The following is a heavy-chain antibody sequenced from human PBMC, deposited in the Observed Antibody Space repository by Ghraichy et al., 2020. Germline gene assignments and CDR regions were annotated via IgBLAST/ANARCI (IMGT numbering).Heavy chain of an antibody. J-gene: IGHJ6*02. CDR2: IIPILGIA. V-gene: IGHV1-69*04. D-gene: IGHD1-14*01. Sequence: SVKVSCKASGGTFSSYAISWVRQAPGQGLEWMGRIIPILGIANYAQKFQGRVTITADKSTSTAYMELSSLRSEDTAVYYCARDEPYGMDVWGQGTTVTVAS. CDR1: GGTFSSYA. CDR3: ARDEPYGMDV.